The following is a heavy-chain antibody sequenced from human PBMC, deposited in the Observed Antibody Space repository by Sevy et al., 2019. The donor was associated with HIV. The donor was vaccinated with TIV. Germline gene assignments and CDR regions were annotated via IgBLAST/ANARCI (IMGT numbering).Heavy chain of an antibody. D-gene: IGHD3-22*01. CDR2: IWSDGAYQ. V-gene: IGHV3-33*08. J-gene: IGHJ4*02. Sequence: GGSLSLSCAASGFSLNIYWMSWVRQAPGKGMEWVEIIWSDGAYQYHGDSVKGRFTISRDNSKNTLYLQMNNVRVEDTAVYYCARGGYYYDNAAYYALDSWGQGTLVTVSS. CDR1: GFSLNIYW. CDR3: ARGGYYYDNAAYYALDS.